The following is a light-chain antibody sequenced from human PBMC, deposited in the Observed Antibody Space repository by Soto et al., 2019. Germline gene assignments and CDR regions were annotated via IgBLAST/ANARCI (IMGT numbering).Light chain of an antibody. Sequence: DIQMTQSPSTLSASIGDRVTITCRANQSISVWLAWYQQKPGKAPKVLIYKASRLESGVPSRFSGSGSGTEFTLTISSLQPDDFATYYCQQYSSYSPETFGQGTKVESK. CDR1: QSISVW. CDR2: KAS. CDR3: QQYSSYSPET. J-gene: IGKJ1*01. V-gene: IGKV1-5*03.